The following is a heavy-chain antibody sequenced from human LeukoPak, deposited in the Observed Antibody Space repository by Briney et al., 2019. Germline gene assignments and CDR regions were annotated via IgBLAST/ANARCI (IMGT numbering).Heavy chain of an antibody. CDR2: ISHDGTT. CDR1: GGSIDITSY. J-gene: IGHJ4*02. V-gene: IGHV4-4*02. Sequence: SGTLSLTCGVSGGSIDITSYWSWVRQAPGKGLEWIGEISHDGTTNHNPSLRSRVAMSLDRANNQFSLSLTSATAADTAVYYCTREDRPFCPFAYWGQGVLVTVSS. D-gene: IGHD3-22*01. CDR3: TREDRPFCPFAY.